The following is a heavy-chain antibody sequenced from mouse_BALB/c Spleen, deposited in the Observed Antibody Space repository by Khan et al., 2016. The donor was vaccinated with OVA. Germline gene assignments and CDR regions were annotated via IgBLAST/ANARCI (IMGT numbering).Heavy chain of an antibody. D-gene: IGHD2-10*01. CDR2: IWSDGST. J-gene: IGHJ4*01. CDR1: GFSLTNYG. Sequence: VQLQQSGPGLVAPSQSLSITCTISGFSLTNYGIHWVRQPPGKGLEWLVVIWSDGSTTYNSALKSRLPLSKDNSKSQVFLKMNSLQTDDTAVYFCARQPYYHYNIMDYWGQGTSVTVSS. CDR3: ARQPYYHYNIMDY. V-gene: IGHV2-6-1*01.